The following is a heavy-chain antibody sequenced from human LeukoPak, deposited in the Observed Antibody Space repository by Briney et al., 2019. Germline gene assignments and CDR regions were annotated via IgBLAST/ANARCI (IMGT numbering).Heavy chain of an antibody. D-gene: IGHD6-13*01. Sequence: EASVKVSCKASGYTFIGYYMHWVRQAPGQGLECMGWINPTSGDTNYAQKFQGRLTMTRDTSISTAYMELSRLRSDDTAVYYCARGLLAAAATLDYWGQGTLVTVSS. CDR2: INPTSGDT. CDR1: GYTFIGYY. V-gene: IGHV1-2*02. CDR3: ARGLLAAAATLDY. J-gene: IGHJ4*02.